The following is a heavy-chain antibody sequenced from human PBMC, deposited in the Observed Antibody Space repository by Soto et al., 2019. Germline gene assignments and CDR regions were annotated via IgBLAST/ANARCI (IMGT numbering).Heavy chain of an antibody. CDR2: IIPMFGTA. CDR1: GGTFSTYA. J-gene: IGHJ4*02. CDR3: ASGIKLWLRRINNGYSG. Sequence: QVQLVQSGAEVKKPESSVKVSCKAPGGTFSTYAISWVRQAPGQGLEWMGGIIPMFGTANYAQRFQEKVTITADDSTNTVYMELSSLRSEDTAVYFCASGIKLWLRRINNGYSGWGQGTLVTVSS. D-gene: IGHD5-12*01. V-gene: IGHV1-69*12.